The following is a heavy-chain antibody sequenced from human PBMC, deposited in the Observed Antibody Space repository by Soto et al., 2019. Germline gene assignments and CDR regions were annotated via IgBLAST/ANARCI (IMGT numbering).Heavy chain of an antibody. V-gene: IGHV6-1*01. CDR1: GYSVSSNTAA. CDR3: ARGVAGSGFGL. D-gene: IGHD6-19*01. CDR2: TYYRSNWRH. Sequence: SQTLSLTCAISGYSVSSNTAAWNWIISSPSRGLEWLGRTYYRSNWRHDYAVSVKSRITVNPDTSKNHFSLQLNSVTPDDTAVYYCARGVAGSGFGLWGQGTLVIVTS. J-gene: IGHJ4*02.